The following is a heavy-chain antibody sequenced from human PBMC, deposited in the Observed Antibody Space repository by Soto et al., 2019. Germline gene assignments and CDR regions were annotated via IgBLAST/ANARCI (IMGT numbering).Heavy chain of an antibody. J-gene: IGHJ6*02. CDR2: IIPIFGTA. CDR1: GGTFSSYA. D-gene: IGHD6-6*01. CDR3: ARASYLDSSSPYYYGMDV. Sequence: SVKVSCKASGGTFSSYAISWVRQAPGQGLEWMGGIIPIFGTANYAQKFQGRVTITADESTSTAYMELSSLRSEDTAVYYCARASYLDSSSPYYYGMDVWGQGTTVTVS. V-gene: IGHV1-69*13.